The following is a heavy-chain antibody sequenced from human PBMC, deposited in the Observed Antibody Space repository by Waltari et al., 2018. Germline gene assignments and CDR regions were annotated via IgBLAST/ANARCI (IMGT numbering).Heavy chain of an antibody. J-gene: IGHJ6*02. CDR3: AKGPYFGSGVGMDV. CDR1: GFTFSSYA. D-gene: IGHD3-10*01. CDR2: ISGSGVST. Sequence: EVQLLESGGGLVQPGGSLRLSCAASGFTFSSYAMSWVRQAPGKGLEWGSAISGSGVSTYYADSVKGRFTISRDNSKNTLYLQMNSLRTEDTAVYYCAKGPYFGSGVGMDVWGQGTTVSVSS. V-gene: IGHV3-23*01.